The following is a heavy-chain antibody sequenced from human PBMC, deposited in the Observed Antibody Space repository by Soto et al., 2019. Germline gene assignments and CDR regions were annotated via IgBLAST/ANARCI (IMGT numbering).Heavy chain of an antibody. CDR3: ARRVVVPAAQKDAFDI. V-gene: IGHV4-59*08. CDR2: IYYSGST. Sequence: QVQLQESGPGLVKPSETLSLTCTVSGGSISSYYWSWIRQPPGKGLEWIGYIYYSGSTNYNPSLKSRVTISVDTSKNQFSLKLSSVTAADTAVYYCARRVVVPAAQKDAFDIWGQGTMVTVSS. J-gene: IGHJ3*02. CDR1: GGSISSYY. D-gene: IGHD2-2*01.